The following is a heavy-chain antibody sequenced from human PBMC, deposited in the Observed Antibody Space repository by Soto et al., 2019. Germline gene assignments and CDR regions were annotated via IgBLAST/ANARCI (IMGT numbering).Heavy chain of an antibody. CDR3: ASFLHCSGGRCYPAGNDY. Sequence: SETLSLTCAVYGGSFSGYYWSWIRQPPGKGLEWIGEINHSGSTNYNPSLKSRVTISVDTSKNQFSLKLSSVTAADTAVYYCASFLHCSGGRCYPAGNDYWGQGTLVTVSS. V-gene: IGHV4-34*01. CDR1: GGSFSGYY. D-gene: IGHD2-15*01. CDR2: INHSGST. J-gene: IGHJ4*02.